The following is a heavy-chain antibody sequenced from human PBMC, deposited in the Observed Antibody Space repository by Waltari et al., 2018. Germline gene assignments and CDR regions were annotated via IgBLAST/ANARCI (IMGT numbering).Heavy chain of an antibody. Sequence: QVQLVQSGAEVKKPGSSVKVSCKASGGTFSSYAISWVRQAPGQGLEWMGGIIPIFGTANYAQKFQGRGTITADESTSTAYMELSSLRSEDTAVYYCAIPLGSTYYDSSGYYRNYGMDVWGQGTTVTVSS. CDR2: IIPIFGTA. CDR3: AIPLGSTYYDSSGYYRNYGMDV. D-gene: IGHD3-22*01. V-gene: IGHV1-69*13. CDR1: GGTFSSYA. J-gene: IGHJ6*02.